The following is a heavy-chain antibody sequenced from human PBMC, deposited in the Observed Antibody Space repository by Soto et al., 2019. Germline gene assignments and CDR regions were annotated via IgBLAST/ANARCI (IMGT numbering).Heavy chain of an antibody. V-gene: IGHV3-11*01. CDR1: GFTFSDYY. Sequence: QVQLVESGGGLVKPGGSLRLSCAASGFTFSDYYMSWIRQAPGKGLEWVSYISSSGVTIYYADSVKGRFPISRDNAKNSLYLQMNSLRAEDTAMYYCARVERGITIFGVVIPPFDYWGQGTLVTVSS. CDR3: ARVERGITIFGVVIPPFDY. D-gene: IGHD3-3*01. J-gene: IGHJ4*02. CDR2: ISSSGVTI.